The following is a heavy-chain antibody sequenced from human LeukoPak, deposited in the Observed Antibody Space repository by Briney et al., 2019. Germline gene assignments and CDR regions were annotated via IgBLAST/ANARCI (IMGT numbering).Heavy chain of an antibody. CDR2: IYYSGST. Sequence: PSETLSLTCTVSGGSISSSSYYWGWIRQPPGKGLEWIGSIYYSGSTCYNPSLKSRVTISVDTSKNQFSLKLSSVTAADTAVYYCARQVRRYFDWLPKFDYWGQGTLVTVSS. D-gene: IGHD3-9*01. J-gene: IGHJ4*02. CDR1: GGSISSSSYY. CDR3: ARQVRRYFDWLPKFDY. V-gene: IGHV4-39*01.